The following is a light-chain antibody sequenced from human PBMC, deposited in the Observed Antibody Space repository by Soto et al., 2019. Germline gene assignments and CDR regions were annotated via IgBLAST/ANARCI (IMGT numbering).Light chain of an antibody. CDR3: QQYSTYPIT. V-gene: IGKV1-16*02. CDR1: QGISNY. CDR2: DAS. Sequence: DIQMTQSPSSLSASVGDRVTITCRVSQGISNYLAWSQQKPGKAPKSLIYDASSLRSGVPSKFSGSGFGTEFTLTISSLQPEDFATYYCQQYSTYPITFGQGTRLEIK. J-gene: IGKJ5*01.